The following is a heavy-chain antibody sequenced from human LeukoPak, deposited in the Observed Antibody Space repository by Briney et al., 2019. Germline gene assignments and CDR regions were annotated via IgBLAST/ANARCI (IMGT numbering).Heavy chain of an antibody. CDR3: ARLAYSSGWIDY. D-gene: IGHD6-19*01. Sequence: PSETLSLTCTVSGGSISSSSYYWGWIRQPPGKGLEWIGSIYYSGSTYYNPSLKSRVTISVDTSKNQFSLKLSSVTAADTAVYYCARLAYSSGWIDYWGQGTLVTVSS. CDR2: IYYSGST. CDR1: GGSISSSSYY. V-gene: IGHV4-39*01. J-gene: IGHJ4*02.